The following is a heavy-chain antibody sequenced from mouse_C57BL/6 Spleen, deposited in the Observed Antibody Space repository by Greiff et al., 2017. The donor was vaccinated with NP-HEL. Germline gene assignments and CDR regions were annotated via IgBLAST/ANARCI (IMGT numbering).Heavy chain of an antibody. CDR1: GFTFSDYG. D-gene: IGHD3-1*01. Sequence: EVHQVESGGGLVKPGGSLKLSCAASGFTFSDYGMHWVRQAPEKGLEWVAYISSGSSTIYYADTVKGRFTISRDNAKNTLVLQMTSLRSEDTAMYYCARPSADWYFDYWGQGTTLTVSS. CDR2: ISSGSSTI. CDR3: ARPSADWYFDY. V-gene: IGHV5-17*01. J-gene: IGHJ2*01.